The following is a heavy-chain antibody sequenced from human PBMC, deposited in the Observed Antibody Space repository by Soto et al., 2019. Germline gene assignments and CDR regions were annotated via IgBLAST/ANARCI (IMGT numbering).Heavy chain of an antibody. Sequence: GASVKVSCKASGYTFTSYAMHWVRQAPGQRLEWMGWINAGNGNTKYSQKFQGRVTISADKSITTAYLQWSSLKASDTAMYYCARLLAPYTLWDWGQGTLVTVSS. V-gene: IGHV1-3*01. CDR1: GYTFTSYA. J-gene: IGHJ4*02. CDR2: INAGNGNT. D-gene: IGHD2-21*01. CDR3: ARLLAPYTLWD.